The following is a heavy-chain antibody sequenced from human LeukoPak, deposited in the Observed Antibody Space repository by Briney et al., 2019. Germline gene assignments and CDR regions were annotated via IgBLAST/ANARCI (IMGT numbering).Heavy chain of an antibody. CDR2: INPSGGST. Sequence: GASVKVSCKASGYTFTSYYMHWVRQAPGQGLEWMGIINPSGGSTSYAQKFQGRVTMTSDTSTRIVYMELSSLKSEDTAVYYCARGGGYGSGPYWGQGTLVTVSS. D-gene: IGHD3-10*01. CDR3: ARGGGYGSGPY. CDR1: GYTFTSYY. J-gene: IGHJ4*02. V-gene: IGHV1-46*01.